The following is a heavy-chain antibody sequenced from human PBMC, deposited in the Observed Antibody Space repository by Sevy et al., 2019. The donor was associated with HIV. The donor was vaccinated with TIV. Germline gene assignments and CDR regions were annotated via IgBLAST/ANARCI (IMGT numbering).Heavy chain of an antibody. Sequence: GGSLRLSCAVSGFSFSDYYMSWIRQAPGKGLEWVSDISSRSPYIKYADSVKGRFTISRDNAKNSLSLQMNSLRADDTAVYYCARERNTYGQGYFDYWGQGTLVTVSS. J-gene: IGHJ4*02. CDR1: GFSFSDYY. CDR2: ISSRSPYI. CDR3: ARERNTYGQGYFDY. V-gene: IGHV3-11*06. D-gene: IGHD1-1*01.